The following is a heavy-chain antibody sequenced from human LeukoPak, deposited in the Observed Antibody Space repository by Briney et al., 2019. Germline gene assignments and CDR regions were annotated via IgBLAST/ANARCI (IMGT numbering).Heavy chain of an antibody. CDR3: ARKPGRYYDSSGSFFGY. Sequence: SETLSLTCAVYGGSFSGYYWSWIRQPPGKGLEWIGEINHSGSTNYNPSLKSRVTISVDTSKNQFSLKLSSVTAADTAVYYCARKPGRYYDSSGSFFGYWGQRTLVTVSS. J-gene: IGHJ4*02. D-gene: IGHD3-22*01. V-gene: IGHV4-34*01. CDR1: GGSFSGYY. CDR2: INHSGST.